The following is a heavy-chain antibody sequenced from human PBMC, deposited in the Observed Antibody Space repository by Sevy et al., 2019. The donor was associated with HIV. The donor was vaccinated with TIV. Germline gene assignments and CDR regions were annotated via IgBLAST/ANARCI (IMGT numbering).Heavy chain of an antibody. V-gene: IGHV3-21*01. CDR3: ASGGRTAMVTGYYYGMDV. CDR2: ISSSSIYI. D-gene: IGHD5-18*01. Sequence: GGSLRLSCAASGFSFSSYSMNWVRQAPGKGLEWVSSISSSSIYIYYADSVKGRFTISRDNAKNSLYLQMNSLRAEDTAVYYCASGGRTAMVTGYYYGMDVWGQGTTVTVSS. J-gene: IGHJ6*02. CDR1: GFSFSSYS.